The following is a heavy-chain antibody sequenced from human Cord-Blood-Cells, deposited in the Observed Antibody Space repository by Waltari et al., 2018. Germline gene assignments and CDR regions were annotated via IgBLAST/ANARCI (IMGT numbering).Heavy chain of an antibody. CDR2: MNPNSGNT. CDR3: ARGGPEYSSSSGRSYGMDV. Sequence: QVQLVQSGAEAKKPGASVNVSWKASGYTFTSYDINRVRQATGQGLEWMGWMNPNSGNTGYAQKFQGRVTITRNTSISTAYMELSSLRSEDTAVYYCARGGPEYSSSSGRSYGMDVWGQGP. D-gene: IGHD6-6*01. CDR1: GYTFTSYD. V-gene: IGHV1-8*03. J-gene: IGHJ6*02.